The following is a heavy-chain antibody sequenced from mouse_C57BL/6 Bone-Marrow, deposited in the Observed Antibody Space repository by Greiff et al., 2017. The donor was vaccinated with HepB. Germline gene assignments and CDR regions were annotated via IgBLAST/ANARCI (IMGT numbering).Heavy chain of an antibody. Sequence: QVQLQQSGAELVRPGTSVKVSCKASGYAFTNYLIEWVKQRPGQGLEWIGVINPGSGGTNYNEKFKGKATLTADKSSSTAYMQLSSLTSEDSAVYFCARPHYYGTPYYYAMDYWGQGTSVTVSS. V-gene: IGHV1-54*01. D-gene: IGHD1-1*01. CDR2: INPGSGGT. CDR1: GYAFTNYL. J-gene: IGHJ4*01. CDR3: ARPHYYGTPYYYAMDY.